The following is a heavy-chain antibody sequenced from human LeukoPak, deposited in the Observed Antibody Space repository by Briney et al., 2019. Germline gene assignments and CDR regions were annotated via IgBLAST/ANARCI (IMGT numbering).Heavy chain of an antibody. CDR2: IYYSGST. J-gene: IGHJ4*02. D-gene: IGHD4-17*01. Sequence: SETLSLTCTVSGGSISSYYWGWIRQPPGKGLEWIGYIYYSGSTNYNPSLKSRVTISVDTSKNQFSLKLSSVTAADTAVYYCARDYYGDFYFDYWGQGTLVTVPS. V-gene: IGHV4-59*01. CDR3: ARDYYGDFYFDY. CDR1: GGSISSYY.